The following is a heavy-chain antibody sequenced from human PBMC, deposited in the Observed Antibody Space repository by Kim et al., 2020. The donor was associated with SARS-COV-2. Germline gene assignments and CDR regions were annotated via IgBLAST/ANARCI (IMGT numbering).Heavy chain of an antibody. CDR3: ARDQRWLQKLPFDY. D-gene: IGHD5-12*01. V-gene: IGHV3-48*03. CDR1: GFTFSSYE. CDR2: ISSSGSTI. Sequence: GGSLRLSCAASGFTFSSYEMNWVRQAPGKGLEWVSYISSSGSTIYYADSVKGRFTISRDNAKNSLYLQMNSLRAEDTAVYYCARDQRWLQKLPFDYWGQGTLVTVSS. J-gene: IGHJ4*02.